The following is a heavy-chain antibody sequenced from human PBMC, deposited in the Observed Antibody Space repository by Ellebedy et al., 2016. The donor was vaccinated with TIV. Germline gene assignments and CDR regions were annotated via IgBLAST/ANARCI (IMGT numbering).Heavy chain of an antibody. CDR2: ISGSGGST. D-gene: IGHD3-10*01. CDR3: ARGEEPQLPYGSGTGDAFDI. J-gene: IGHJ3*02. Sequence: GGSLRLSXAASGFTFSSYAMSWVRQAPGKGLEWVSAISGSGGSTYYADSVKGRFTISRDNSKNTLYLQMNSLRAEDTAVYYCARGEEPQLPYGSGTGDAFDIWGQGTMVTVSS. V-gene: IGHV3-23*01. CDR1: GFTFSSYA.